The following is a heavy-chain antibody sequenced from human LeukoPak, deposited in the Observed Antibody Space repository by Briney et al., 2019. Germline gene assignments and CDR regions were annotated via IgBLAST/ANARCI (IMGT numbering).Heavy chain of an antibody. D-gene: IGHD4-17*01. CDR3: VKGGASDGDYEFDY. V-gene: IGHV3-23*01. Sequence: PGGSLRLSCAASGFTFSSYAMSWVRQAPGKGLEWVSAISRSGGSTYYADSVRGRFSISRDNSKNTLYLQMSSLRTEDTAVYYCVKGGASDGDYEFDYWGQGTLVTVSS. J-gene: IGHJ4*02. CDR1: GFTFSSYA. CDR2: ISRSGGST.